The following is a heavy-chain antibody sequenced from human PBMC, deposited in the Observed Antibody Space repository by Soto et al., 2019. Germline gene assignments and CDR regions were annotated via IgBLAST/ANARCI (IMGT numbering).Heavy chain of an antibody. CDR1: GGSISSSSYY. Sequence: QLQLQESGPGLVKPSETLSLTCTVSGGSISSSSYYWGWIRQPPGKGLEWIGSIYYSGSTYYNPSLKSRVTISVDTSKNHFSLKLSSVTAADTSVYYCARHRCPMVRGVISNWFDPWGQGTLVTVSS. CDR2: IYYSGST. V-gene: IGHV4-39*01. J-gene: IGHJ5*02. CDR3: ARHRCPMVRGVISNWFDP. D-gene: IGHD3-10*01.